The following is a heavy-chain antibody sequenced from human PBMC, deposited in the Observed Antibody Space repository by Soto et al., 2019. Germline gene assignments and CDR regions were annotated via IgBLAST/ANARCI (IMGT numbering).Heavy chain of an antibody. CDR2: NIPIFGTA. CDR1: GDTFSSYA. CDR3: ARDGSGYRSRASPMDV. Sequence: QVQLVQSGAEVKKPGSSVKVSCKASGDTFSSYAISWVRQAPGQGLEWMGGNIPIFGTANYAQKFQGRVTITADESTSTADMELSSLRSEDTAVYYCARDGSGYRSRASPMDVWGQGTTVTVSS. J-gene: IGHJ6*02. V-gene: IGHV1-69*01. D-gene: IGHD3-22*01.